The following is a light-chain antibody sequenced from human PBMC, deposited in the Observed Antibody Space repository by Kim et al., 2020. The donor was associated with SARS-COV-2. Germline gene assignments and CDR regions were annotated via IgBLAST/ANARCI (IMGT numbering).Light chain of an antibody. CDR1: QDIRND. J-gene: IGKJ5*01. CDR2: GVS. Sequence: ASVGSRVTITCRASQDIRNDLGWYQQNPGRAAKRLIYGVSSLQSGVPSRFSGSGSGTEFTLPISRVQPEDFATYFCLQHSTYPITFGQGTRLEIK. CDR3: LQHSTYPIT. V-gene: IGKV1-17*01.